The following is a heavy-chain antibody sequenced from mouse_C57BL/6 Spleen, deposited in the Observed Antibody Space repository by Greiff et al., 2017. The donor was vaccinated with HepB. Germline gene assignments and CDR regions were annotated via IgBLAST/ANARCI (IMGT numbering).Heavy chain of an antibody. D-gene: IGHD2-3*01. J-gene: IGHJ2*01. CDR3: ARGWLLRLYYFDY. CDR1: GYSITSGYS. Sequence: ESGPGLVKPSQSLSLTCSVPGYSITSGYSWHWIRQFPGNKLEWMGYISYDGRNNYNPSLKTRISITRDTSKNPFFLKLNSVTTEDTATYYCARGWLLRLYYFDYWGQGTTLTVSS. CDR2: ISYDGRN. V-gene: IGHV3-6*01.